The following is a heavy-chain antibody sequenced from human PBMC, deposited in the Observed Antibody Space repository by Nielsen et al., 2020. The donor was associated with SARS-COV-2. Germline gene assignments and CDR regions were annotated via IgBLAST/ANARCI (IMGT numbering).Heavy chain of an antibody. V-gene: IGHV3-64*04. Sequence: GGSLRLSCSASGFTFSSYAMHWVRQAPGKGLEYVSAISSNGGSTYYADSVKGRFTISRDNAKNSLYLQMNSLRAEDTAVYYCARARGGNGYYPGWFDPWGQGTLVTVSS. J-gene: IGHJ5*02. CDR3: ARARGGNGYYPGWFDP. D-gene: IGHD3-22*01. CDR2: ISSNGGST. CDR1: GFTFSSYA.